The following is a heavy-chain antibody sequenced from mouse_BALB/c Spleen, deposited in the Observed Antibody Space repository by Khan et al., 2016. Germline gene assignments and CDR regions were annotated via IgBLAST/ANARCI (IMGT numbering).Heavy chain of an antibody. CDR2: IWSDGST. D-gene: IGHD2-3*01. CDR1: GFSLTSYG. Sequence: QVQLKQSGPGLVAPSQSLSITCTVSGFSLTSYGVHWVRQPPGKGLEWLVVIWSDGSTNYNSALKSRLSISKDNSQSQVFLKMNSLQTDDKAMYDCARRDDGGGAMDYWGQGTSVTVSS. CDR3: ARRDDGGGAMDY. J-gene: IGHJ4*01. V-gene: IGHV2-6*02.